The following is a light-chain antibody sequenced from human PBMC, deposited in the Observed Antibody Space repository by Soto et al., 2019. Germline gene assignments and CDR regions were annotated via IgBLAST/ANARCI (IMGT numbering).Light chain of an antibody. Sequence: EIVMTQSPATLSVSRGERATLSCRASQSVSSNLAWYQQKPGQAPRLLIYGASTRATGIPARFSGSGSGTEFTLTISSLQSEDFAVYYCQQYNNWPQTFGQGTKVHI. V-gene: IGKV3-15*01. J-gene: IGKJ1*01. CDR1: QSVSSN. CDR3: QQYNNWPQT. CDR2: GAS.